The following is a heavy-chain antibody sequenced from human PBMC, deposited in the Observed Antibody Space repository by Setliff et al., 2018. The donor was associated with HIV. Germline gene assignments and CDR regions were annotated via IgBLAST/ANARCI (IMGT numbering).Heavy chain of an antibody. D-gene: IGHD6-13*01. CDR1: GGSISSGSYY. Sequence: PSETLSLTCTVSGGSISSGSYYWSWIRQPAGKGLEWIGHIYTSGSTNYNPSLKSRVTISVDTSKNQFSLKLCSVTAADTAVYYCARVWTPGYSSSWYWFDPWGQGTLVTVSS. CDR2: IYTSGST. J-gene: IGHJ5*02. CDR3: ARVWTPGYSSSWYWFDP. V-gene: IGHV4-61*09.